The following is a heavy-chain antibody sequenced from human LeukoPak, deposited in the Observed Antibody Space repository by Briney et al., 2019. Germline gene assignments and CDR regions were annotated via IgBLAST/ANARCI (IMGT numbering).Heavy chain of an antibody. Sequence: ASVTFSCKASGYICTGYNIHWVRQAPGQGLEWMGLMNLNNGDSNYAQKFRGRVTMTRDTSIDTAYMELSSLNSDDTATYYCAREDTSLDIWGQGTIVTVSS. CDR2: MNLNNGDS. CDR3: AREDTSLDI. V-gene: IGHV1-2*02. J-gene: IGHJ3*02. CDR1: GYICTGYN.